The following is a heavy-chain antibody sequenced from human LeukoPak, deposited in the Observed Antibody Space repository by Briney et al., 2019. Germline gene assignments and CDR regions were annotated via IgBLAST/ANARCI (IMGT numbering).Heavy chain of an antibody. CDR2: IRSKANSYAS. D-gene: IGHD3-22*01. CDR1: GFTFSGSA. J-gene: IGHJ6*03. CDR3: TRLGSRWYDSSGSYYYYMDV. V-gene: IGHV3-73*01. Sequence: PGGSLRLSCAASGFTFSGSAMHWVRQASGKGLEWVGRIRSKANSYASAYAASVKGRFTISRDDSKHTAYLRMHSLKAEDTAEFYCTRLGSRWYDSSGSYYYYMDVWGKGTTVTVSS.